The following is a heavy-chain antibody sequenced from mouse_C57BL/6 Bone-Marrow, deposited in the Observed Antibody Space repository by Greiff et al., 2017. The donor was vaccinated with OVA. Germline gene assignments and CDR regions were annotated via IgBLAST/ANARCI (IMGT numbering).Heavy chain of an antibody. CDR2: IWSGGST. CDR1: GFSLTSYG. D-gene: IGHD2-4*01. Sequence: VKVVESGPGLVQPSQSLSITCTVSGFSLTSYGVHWVRQSPGKGLEWLGVIWSGGSTDYNAAFISRLSISKDNSKSQVFFKMNSLQADDTAIYYCASPYDYDGAWFAYWGQGTLVTVSA. J-gene: IGHJ3*01. CDR3: ASPYDYDGAWFAY. V-gene: IGHV2-2*01.